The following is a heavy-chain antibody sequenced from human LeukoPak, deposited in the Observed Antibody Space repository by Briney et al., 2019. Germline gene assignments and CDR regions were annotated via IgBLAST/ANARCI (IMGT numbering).Heavy chain of an antibody. J-gene: IGHJ6*02. CDR1: GSTFSSYA. CDR3: ARDSSKHSSGYYYPLPANYGMDL. V-gene: IGHV3-21*01. Sequence: GGSLRLSCAASGSTFSSYAMSWVRQAPGKGLEWVSSISSSSSYIYYADSVKGRFTISRDNAKNSLYLQMNSLRAEDTAVYYCARDSSKHSSGYYYPLPANYGMDLWGQGTTVTVSS. CDR2: ISSSSSYI. D-gene: IGHD3-22*01.